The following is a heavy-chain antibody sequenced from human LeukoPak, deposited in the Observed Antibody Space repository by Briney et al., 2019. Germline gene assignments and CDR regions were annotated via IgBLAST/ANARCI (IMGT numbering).Heavy chain of an antibody. CDR1: GFTFNNAW. V-gene: IGHV3-15*01. J-gene: IGHJ4*02. CDR2: VKTKSEGVTT. D-gene: IGHD2-21*02. CDR3: TTRVVTTNDY. Sequence: GGSLRLSCAASGFTFNNAWMNWVRQAPGKGLERVGRVKTKSEGVTTDYPAPVKGRFTISRDDSKTTLYLQMNSLKTEDTAVYYCTTRVVTTNDYWGQGTLVTVSS.